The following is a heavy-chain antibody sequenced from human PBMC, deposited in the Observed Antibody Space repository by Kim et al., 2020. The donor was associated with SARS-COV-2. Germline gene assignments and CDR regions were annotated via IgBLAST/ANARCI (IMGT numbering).Heavy chain of an antibody. Sequence: GRFTISRDNAKNTLYLQMNGLRVADTAIYYCARVANRILFGQRGANNWFDAWGQGTLVTVSS. J-gene: IGHJ5*02. D-gene: IGHD6-25*01. CDR3: ARVANRILFGQRGANNWFDA. V-gene: IGHV3-23*01.